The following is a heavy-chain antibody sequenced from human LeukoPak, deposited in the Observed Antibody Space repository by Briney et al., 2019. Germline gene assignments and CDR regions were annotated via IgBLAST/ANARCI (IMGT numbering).Heavy chain of an antibody. Sequence: GGSLRLSCAASGFTFSNYGMHWVRQAPGKGLEWVSVISYDGSSKYYADSVKGRFTISRDNSKNTLYLQMNSLRSEDTALYYCAKDATGDGDLESWGQGTLVTVSP. D-gene: IGHD4-17*01. V-gene: IGHV3-30*19. J-gene: IGHJ5*02. CDR1: GFTFSNYG. CDR3: AKDATGDGDLES. CDR2: ISYDGSSK.